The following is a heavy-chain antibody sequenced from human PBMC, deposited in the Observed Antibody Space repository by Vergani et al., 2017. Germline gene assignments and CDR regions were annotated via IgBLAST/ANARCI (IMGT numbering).Heavy chain of an antibody. CDR3: GRASDNYN. CDR1: GFTFRSHA. Sequence: EVQLLQSEGAVVQPGGFLRLFCLASGFTFRSHAMSLVRQGHGKGMDVGSRIKNTGDSNHSADSVKGRFTISRDNSKNTLYLQMNSLRVEDTAVYYCGRASDNYNWGQGTLVTVSS. V-gene: IGHV3-23*01. D-gene: IGHD5-24*01. J-gene: IGHJ4*02. CDR2: IKNTGDSN.